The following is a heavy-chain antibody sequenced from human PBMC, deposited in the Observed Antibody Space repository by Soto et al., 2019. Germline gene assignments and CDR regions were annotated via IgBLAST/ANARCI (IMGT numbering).Heavy chain of an antibody. CDR3: SAQDLTYYHGSHY. D-gene: IGHD3-3*02. CDR1: GITFANAW. Sequence: EAQLEESGGGLIKSGGSLRLSCAVSGITFANAWMSWVRQAPGKGLEWVGRIKSNTDGGTTDYAAPVKGRFSISRDDSKSTVYLQMNSLTNEDTAMYYCSAQDLTYYHGSHYWGQGTLVTVSS. J-gene: IGHJ4*02. V-gene: IGHV3-15*01. CDR2: IKSNTDGGTT.